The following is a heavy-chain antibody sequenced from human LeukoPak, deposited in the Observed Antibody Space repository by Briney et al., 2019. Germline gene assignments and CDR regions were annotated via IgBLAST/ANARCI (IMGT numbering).Heavy chain of an antibody. J-gene: IGHJ4*02. D-gene: IGHD7-27*01. Sequence: GGSLRLSCAASGFTLSNYWMRWVRQAPGKELEWVANIKQDGSEIYCVDSVKGRFTISRDNAKNSLYLQMNSLRAEDTAVYYCVRDKLTGASRLDYWGQGTLLTVSS. CDR3: VRDKLTGASRLDY. CDR2: IKQDGSEI. V-gene: IGHV3-7*03. CDR1: GFTLSNYW.